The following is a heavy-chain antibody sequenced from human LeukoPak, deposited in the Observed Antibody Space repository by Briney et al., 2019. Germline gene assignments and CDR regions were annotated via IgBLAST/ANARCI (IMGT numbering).Heavy chain of an antibody. Sequence: GGSLRLSCAASGFTFSSYNMNWVRQAPGKGLEWVSSISGDSGYISYVDSVRGRFTISRDNAMNSLYLQMNSLRVEDTAVYYYARIGSSWSFDYWGQGTRVTVSS. V-gene: IGHV3-21*01. CDR1: GFTFSSYN. CDR3: ARIGSSWSFDY. J-gene: IGHJ4*02. CDR2: ISGDSGYI. D-gene: IGHD6-13*01.